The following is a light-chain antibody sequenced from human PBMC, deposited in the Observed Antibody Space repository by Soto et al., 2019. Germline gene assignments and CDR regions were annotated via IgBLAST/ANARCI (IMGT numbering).Light chain of an antibody. Sequence: QSALTQPASVSGSPGQSITISCTGTSSDVGGYNYVSWYQQHPGTAPKLMIYEVSNRPSGLSNRFSGSKSGNTASLTISGLQAEDEADYYCSSYTSGSSLYVFGTGTKLTVL. CDR3: SSYTSGSSLYV. CDR2: EVS. V-gene: IGLV2-14*01. CDR1: SSDVGGYNY. J-gene: IGLJ1*01.